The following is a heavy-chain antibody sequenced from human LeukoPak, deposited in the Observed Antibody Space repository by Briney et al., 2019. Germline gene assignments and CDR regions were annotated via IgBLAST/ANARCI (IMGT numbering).Heavy chain of an antibody. CDR1: GYSFTSYW. J-gene: IGHJ6*02. D-gene: IGHD3-16*01. V-gene: IGHV5-51*01. CDR2: IYPGASDT. CDR3: ARLAGEPAGDYYYGMDV. Sequence: GESLKISCKGSGYSFTSYWIGWVRQMPGKGLEWMGIIYPGASDTRYSPSFQGQVTISADKSISTAYLQWSSLKASDTAMYYCARLAGEPAGDYYYGMDVWGQGTTVTVSS.